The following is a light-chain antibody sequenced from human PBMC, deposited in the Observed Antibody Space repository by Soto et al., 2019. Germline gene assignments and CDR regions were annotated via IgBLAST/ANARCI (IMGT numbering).Light chain of an antibody. V-gene: IGKV3-15*01. J-gene: IGKJ4*01. CDR2: GAS. CDR3: QQYHNWPPLT. Sequence: EVVMTQSPATLSVSPGERATLSCRASQSVSTNLAWYQHKTGQAPRLLIYGASTRATDTPARFSGSGSGTEFTLTISGLQSEDFAIYYCQQYHNWPPLTFGGGTTVEIE. CDR1: QSVSTN.